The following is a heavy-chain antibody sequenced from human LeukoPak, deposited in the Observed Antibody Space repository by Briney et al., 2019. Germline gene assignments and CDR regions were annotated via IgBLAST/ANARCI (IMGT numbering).Heavy chain of an antibody. Sequence: PSETLSLTCAVYGGSFSGYYWSWIRQPPGKGLEWIGEINHSGSTNYNPSLKSRVTISVDTSKNQFSLKLSSVTAADTAVYYCARVKAAGTVHWFDPWGQGTLVTVSS. J-gene: IGHJ5*02. V-gene: IGHV4-34*01. D-gene: IGHD6-13*01. CDR1: GGSFSGYY. CDR2: INHSGST. CDR3: ARVKAAGTVHWFDP.